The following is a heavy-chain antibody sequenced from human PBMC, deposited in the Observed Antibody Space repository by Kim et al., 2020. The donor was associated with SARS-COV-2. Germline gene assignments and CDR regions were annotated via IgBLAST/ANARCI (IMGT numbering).Heavy chain of an antibody. CDR3: ARGGGYSSGWSGWFDP. Sequence: GGSLRLSCAASGFTFSSYGMHWVRQAPGKGLEWVAVIWYDGSNKYYADSVKGRFTISRDNSKNTLYLQMNSLRAEDTAVYYCARGGGYSSGWSGWFDPWGQGTLVTVSS. J-gene: IGHJ5*02. CDR1: GFTFSSYG. CDR2: IWYDGSNK. V-gene: IGHV3-33*01. D-gene: IGHD6-19*01.